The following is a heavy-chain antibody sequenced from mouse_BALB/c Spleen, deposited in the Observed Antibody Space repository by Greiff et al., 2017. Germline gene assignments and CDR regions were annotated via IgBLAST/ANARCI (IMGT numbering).Heavy chain of an antibody. J-gene: IGHJ4*01. CDR2: INPSTGYT. CDR1: GYTFTSYW. Sequence: QVQLQQSGAELAKPGASVKMSCKASGYTFTSYWMHWVKQRPGQGLEWIGYINPSTGYTEYNQKFKDKATLTADKSSSTAYMQLSSLTSEDSAVYYCARSYGSSYGAMDYWGQGTSVTVSS. D-gene: IGHD1-1*01. CDR3: ARSYGSSYGAMDY. V-gene: IGHV1-7*01.